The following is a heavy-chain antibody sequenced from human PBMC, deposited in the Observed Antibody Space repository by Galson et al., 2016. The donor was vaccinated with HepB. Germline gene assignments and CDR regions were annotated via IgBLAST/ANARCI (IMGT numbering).Heavy chain of an antibody. D-gene: IGHD3-9*01. CDR3: ARDRGMYYDSLTGYYYGMDV. CDR2: IYYSGST. J-gene: IGHJ6*02. Sequence: SETLSLTCSVSGGSINSYYWSWVRQSPGKGLEWIGYIYYSGSTSYNPSLRSRVTISLDKSKNQFSLRLTSVTAADTAIYYCARDRGMYYDSLTGYYYGMDVWGQGTTVTVSS. CDR1: GGSINSYY. V-gene: IGHV4-59*01.